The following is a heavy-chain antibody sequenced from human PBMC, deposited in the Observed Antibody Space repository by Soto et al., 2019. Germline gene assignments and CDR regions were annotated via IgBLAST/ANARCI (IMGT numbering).Heavy chain of an antibody. J-gene: IGHJ3*01. Sequence: EVHLLESGGDLVQPGGTLILSCVASGYPLGDYAMRWVRQAPGKGLEWVSAIGPTEAHAPAYAASVKGRFTISRDNSRNILYLQMTNLRAEDTGVYYCAKDAIPYNGRDDAFDLWGQGTMVTVSS. CDR1: GYPLGDYA. V-gene: IGHV3-23*01. D-gene: IGHD2-2*02. CDR2: IGPTEAHAP. CDR3: AKDAIPYNGRDDAFDL.